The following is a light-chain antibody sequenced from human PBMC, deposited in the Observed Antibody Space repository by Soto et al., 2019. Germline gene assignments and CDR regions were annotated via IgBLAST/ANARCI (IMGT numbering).Light chain of an antibody. CDR2: GNT. Sequence: QSVLTQPPSVSGAPGQRVTISCTASSSNIGAGYDVHWYQQLPGTAPKLLIYGNTNRPSGVPDRFSGSKSGTSASLAITGLQAEDEADYYCQSYDSSLSAWVFGGETKLTVL. CDR3: QSYDSSLSAWV. V-gene: IGLV1-40*01. CDR1: SSNIGAGYD. J-gene: IGLJ3*02.